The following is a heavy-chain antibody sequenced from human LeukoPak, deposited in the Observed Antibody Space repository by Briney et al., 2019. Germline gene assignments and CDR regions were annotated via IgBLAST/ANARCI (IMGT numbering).Heavy chain of an antibody. Sequence: PGGSLRLSCAASGFTFSSYAMSWVRQAPGKGLEWVSVIYSGGSTYYADSVKGRFTISRDNSKNTLYLQMNSLRAGDTAVYYCARTPRAYYDSSGYFDYWGQGTLVTVSS. D-gene: IGHD3-22*01. CDR1: GFTFSSYA. CDR2: IYSGGST. V-gene: IGHV3-53*01. J-gene: IGHJ4*02. CDR3: ARTPRAYYDSSGYFDY.